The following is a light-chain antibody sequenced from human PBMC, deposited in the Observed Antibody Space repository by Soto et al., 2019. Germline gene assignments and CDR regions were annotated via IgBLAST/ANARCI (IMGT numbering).Light chain of an antibody. CDR1: QSVSKW. V-gene: IGKV1-5*03. Sequence: DIQMTQSPSTLSASVGDTINITCRASQSVSKWLAWHQQKPEKAPKLIIFKASTLESGVPSRFRASGFGTEFTLTISSLQPEDFATYYCQHYNSYVYSFGGGTKLEI. CDR3: QHYNSYVYS. CDR2: KAS. J-gene: IGKJ2*03.